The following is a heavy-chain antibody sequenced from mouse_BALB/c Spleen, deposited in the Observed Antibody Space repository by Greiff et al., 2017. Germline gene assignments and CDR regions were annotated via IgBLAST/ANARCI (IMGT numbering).Heavy chain of an antibody. CDR2: IRSKSNNYAT. CDR3: VRQGSWEAY. CDR1: GFTFNTYA. V-gene: IGHV10-1*02. Sequence: EVQRVESGGGLVQPKGSLKLSCAASGFTFNTYAMNWVRQAPGKGLEWVARIRSKSNNYATYYADSVKDRFTISRDDSQSMLYLQMNNLKTEDTAMYYCVRQGSWEAYWGQGTLVTVSA. J-gene: IGHJ3*01. D-gene: IGHD4-1*01.